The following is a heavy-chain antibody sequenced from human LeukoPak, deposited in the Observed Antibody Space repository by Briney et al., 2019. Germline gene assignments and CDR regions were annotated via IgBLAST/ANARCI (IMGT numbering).Heavy chain of an antibody. V-gene: IGHV4-34*01. J-gene: IGHJ6*04. CDR3: AREHLNILTGRPPYYYYGMDV. CDR2: INHSGST. Sequence: SETLSLTCAVYGGSFSGYYWSWIRQPPGKGLEWIGEINHSGSTNYNPSLKSRVTISVDTFKNQFSLKLSSVTAADTAVYYCAREHLNILTGRPPYYYYGMDVWGKGTTVTVSS. CDR1: GGSFSGYY. D-gene: IGHD3-9*01.